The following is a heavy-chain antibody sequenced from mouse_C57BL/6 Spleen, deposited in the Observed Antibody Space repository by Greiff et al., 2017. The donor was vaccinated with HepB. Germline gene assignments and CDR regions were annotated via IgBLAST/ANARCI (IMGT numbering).Heavy chain of an antibody. CDR1: GYTFTDYY. CDR3: ARSAYDYLYYAMDY. D-gene: IGHD2-4*01. V-gene: IGHV1-76*01. J-gene: IGHJ4*01. Sequence: QVQLQQSGAELVRPGASVKLSCKASGYTFTDYYINWVKQRPGQGLEWIARIYPGSGNTYYNEKFKGKATLTAEKSSSTAYMQLSSLTSEDSAVYFCARSAYDYLYYAMDYWGQGTSVTVSS. CDR2: IYPGSGNT.